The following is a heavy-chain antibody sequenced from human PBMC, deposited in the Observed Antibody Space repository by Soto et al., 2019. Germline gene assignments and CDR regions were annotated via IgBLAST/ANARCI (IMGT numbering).Heavy chain of an antibody. Sequence: PSETLSLTCTVSGFSISSFYYYWSCIRQPPGKGLEWIGYIYYSGSTYYNPSLKIRVTISVDTSKNQFSLKLSSVTAADTAVYYCHRNYLYDQFDPWGQGTLVTVSS. CDR2: IYYSGST. CDR1: GFSISSFYYY. V-gene: IGHV4-30-4*01. J-gene: IGHJ5*02. CDR3: HRNYLYDQFDP. D-gene: IGHD2-8*01.